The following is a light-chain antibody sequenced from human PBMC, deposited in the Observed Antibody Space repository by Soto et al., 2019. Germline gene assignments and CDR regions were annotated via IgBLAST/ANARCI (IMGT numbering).Light chain of an antibody. J-gene: IGLJ2*01. Sequence: QSALTQPRSVSGSPGQSVAISCTGTSSDVGGYDFVSWYQQHPGKAPKLMIYDVTKRPSGVPDRLSASKSGNTASLTISGLQAEDEADYYCCSYTATYPLLGGGTKLTVL. CDR2: DVT. CDR1: SSDVGGYDF. CDR3: CSYTATYPL. V-gene: IGLV2-11*01.